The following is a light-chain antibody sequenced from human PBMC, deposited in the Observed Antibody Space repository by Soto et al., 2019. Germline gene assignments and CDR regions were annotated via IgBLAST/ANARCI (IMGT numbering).Light chain of an antibody. Sequence: EIVVTQSPATLSLSPGERATLSCRASQSVSSYLAWYQQKPGQAPRLLIYAVSTRATGIPARFSGGGSGTDFTLTISSLEPEDFAVYYCQQRSNWPPSITFGQGTLLEIK. J-gene: IGKJ5*01. CDR3: QQRSNWPPSIT. V-gene: IGKV3-11*01. CDR2: AVS. CDR1: QSVSSY.